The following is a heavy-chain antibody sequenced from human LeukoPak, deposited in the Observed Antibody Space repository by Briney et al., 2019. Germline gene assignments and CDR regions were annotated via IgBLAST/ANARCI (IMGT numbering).Heavy chain of an antibody. V-gene: IGHV1-3*01. J-gene: IGHJ6*02. CDR2: INAGNGNT. CDR1: GYTFTSYA. CDR3: ALGLVTSYYYGMDV. Sequence: GASVKVFCKASGYTFTSYAMHWVRQAPGQRLEWMGWINAGNGNTKYSQKFQGRVTITRDTSASTAYMELSSLRSEDTAVYYCALGLVTSYYYGMDVWGQGTTVTVSS. D-gene: IGHD6-6*01.